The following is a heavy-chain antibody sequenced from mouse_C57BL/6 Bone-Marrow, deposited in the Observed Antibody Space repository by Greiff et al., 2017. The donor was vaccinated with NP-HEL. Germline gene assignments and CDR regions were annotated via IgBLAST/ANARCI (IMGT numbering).Heavy chain of an antibody. CDR3: ARERGSTMALYWYFDV. CDR2: IDPSDSYT. J-gene: IGHJ1*03. CDR1: GYTFTSYW. V-gene: IGHV1-59*01. Sequence: VKLQQPGAELVRPGTSVKLSCKASGYTFTSYWMHWVKQRPGQGLEWIGVIDPSDSYTNYNQKFKGKATLTVDTSSSTAYMQLSSLTSEDSAVYYCARERGSTMALYWYFDVWGTGTTVTVSS. D-gene: IGHD2-1*01.